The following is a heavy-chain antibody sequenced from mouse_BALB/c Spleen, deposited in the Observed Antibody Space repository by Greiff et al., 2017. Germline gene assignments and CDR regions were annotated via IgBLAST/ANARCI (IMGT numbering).Heavy chain of an antibody. CDR3: VRYGNDAMDY. V-gene: IGHV14-3*02. D-gene: IGHD2-1*01. CDR2: IDPGNGST. Sequence: VQLQQSGAELVKPGASVKLSCTASGFTFTSTCMHWVKQRPEQGLEWIGGIDPGNGSTNYDQKFKGKATMTADKSSSTAYLQLSSLTSEDSAVYYCVRYGNDAMDYWGQGTSVTVSS. CDR1: GFTFTSTC. J-gene: IGHJ4*01.